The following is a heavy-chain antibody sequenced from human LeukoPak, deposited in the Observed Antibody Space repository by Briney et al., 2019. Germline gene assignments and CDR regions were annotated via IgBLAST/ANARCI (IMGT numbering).Heavy chain of an antibody. J-gene: IGHJ6*03. V-gene: IGHV4-59*01. D-gene: IGHD4-17*01. CDR3: ARVSYGDQDYYYYYYMDV. Sequence: SETLSLTCTVSGGSISSYYWSWIRQPPGKGLEWIGYIYYSGSTNYNPSLKSRVTISVDTSKNQFSLKLGSVTAADTAVYYCARVSYGDQDYYYYYYMDVWGKGTTVTVSS. CDR2: IYYSGST. CDR1: GGSISSYY.